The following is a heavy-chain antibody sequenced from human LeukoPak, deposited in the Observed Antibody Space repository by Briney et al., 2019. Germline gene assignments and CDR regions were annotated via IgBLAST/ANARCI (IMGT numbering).Heavy chain of an antibody. CDR1: GGSISSYY. J-gene: IGHJ3*02. CDR2: IYYSGST. Sequence: SETLSLTCTVSGGSISSYYWSWIRQPPGKGLEWVGYIYYSGSTNYNPSLKSRVTISVDTSKNQFSLKLSSVTAADTAVYYCARGLYDYVWGSYRSLGAFDIWGQGTMVTVSS. V-gene: IGHV4-59*01. D-gene: IGHD3-16*02. CDR3: ARGLYDYVWGSYRSLGAFDI.